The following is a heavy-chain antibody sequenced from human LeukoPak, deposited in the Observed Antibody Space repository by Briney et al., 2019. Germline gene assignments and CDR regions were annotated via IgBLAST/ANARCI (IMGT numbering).Heavy chain of an antibody. CDR2: ISYDGSNK. Sequence: GGSLRLSCAASGFTFSSYAMHWVRQAPGKGLEWVAVISYDGSNKYYADSVKGRFTISRDNSKNTLYLQMNSLRAEGTAVYYCARARGYSYGYGRFFWDYWGQGTLVTVSS. CDR1: GFTFSSYA. V-gene: IGHV3-30-3*01. J-gene: IGHJ4*02. D-gene: IGHD5-18*01. CDR3: ARARGYSYGYGRFFWDY.